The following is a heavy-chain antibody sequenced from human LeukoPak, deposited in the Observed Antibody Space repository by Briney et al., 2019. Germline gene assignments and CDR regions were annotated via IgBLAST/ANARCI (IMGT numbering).Heavy chain of an antibody. CDR2: INAGNGNT. Sequence: ASVKVSFKASAYTFTNYVMHWVRQAPGQRLEWMGWINAGNGNTKYSQKFQDRVTITRDTSASTAYMELSSLRSEDTAVYYCARGGKYGYDYVDFDYWGQGTLVTVSS. J-gene: IGHJ4*02. CDR3: ARGGKYGYDYVDFDY. V-gene: IGHV1-3*01. D-gene: IGHD3-16*01. CDR1: AYTFTNYV.